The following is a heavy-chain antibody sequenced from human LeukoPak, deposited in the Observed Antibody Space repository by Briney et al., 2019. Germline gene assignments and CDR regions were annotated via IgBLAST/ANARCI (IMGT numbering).Heavy chain of an antibody. V-gene: IGHV3-23*01. CDR1: GFPFSSYA. D-gene: IGHD1-1*01. J-gene: IGHJ4*02. Sequence: GGSLRLPCAASGFPFSSYAMSWVRQAPGRGLEWVSAISGSGGSTYYADFVKGRFTISRDNSKNTLYLQMNSLRAEDTAVYYCAFPHDSGFDYWGQGTLVTVSS. CDR3: AFPHDSGFDY. CDR2: ISGSGGST.